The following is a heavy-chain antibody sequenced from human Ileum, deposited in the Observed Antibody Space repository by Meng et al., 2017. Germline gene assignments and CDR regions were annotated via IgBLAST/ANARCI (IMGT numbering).Heavy chain of an antibody. CDR2: IFPTGNT. J-gene: IGHJ1*01. D-gene: IGHD2-15*01. V-gene: IGHV4-4*02. Sequence: QMQLQESGPGLVKPSGTLSLICGAPGGSFSSGNWWGWVRQPPGKGLECIGEIFPTGNTNYNPSLQIRVSLSIDKSKNQFSLKVISVTAADTAVYYCVNYCSGGKCSPNEKTQHWGQGTLVTVSS. CDR1: GGSFSSGNW. CDR3: VNYCSGGKCSPNEKTQH.